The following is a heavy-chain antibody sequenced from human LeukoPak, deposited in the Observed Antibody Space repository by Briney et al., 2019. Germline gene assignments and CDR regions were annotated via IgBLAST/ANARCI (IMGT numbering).Heavy chain of an antibody. CDR1: GYTFTSYG. Sequence: ASVKVSCKASGYTFTSYGISWVRQAPGHGREWMGWISAYNGNTNYAQKLQGRVNMTTDTSTSTAYMELRSLRSDDTAVYYCARDSSGYSNDAFDIWGQGTMVTV. CDR3: ARDSSGYSNDAFDI. J-gene: IGHJ3*02. D-gene: IGHD3-22*01. V-gene: IGHV1-18*01. CDR2: ISAYNGNT.